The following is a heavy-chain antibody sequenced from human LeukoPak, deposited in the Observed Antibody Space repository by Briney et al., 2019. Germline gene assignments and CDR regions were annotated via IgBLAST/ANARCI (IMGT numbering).Heavy chain of an antibody. CDR1: GFTFSSYG. Sequence: GGSLRLSCAASGFTFSSYGMHWVRQAPGKGLEWVAFIRYDGNNKYYADSVKGRFTISRDNAKNSLYLQMNTLRVEDTAIYYCVRVALYFYDSESYYFFEHWGQGTPVTASS. V-gene: IGHV3-30*02. CDR2: IRYDGNNK. D-gene: IGHD3-10*01. CDR3: VRVALYFYDSESYYFFEH. J-gene: IGHJ4*02.